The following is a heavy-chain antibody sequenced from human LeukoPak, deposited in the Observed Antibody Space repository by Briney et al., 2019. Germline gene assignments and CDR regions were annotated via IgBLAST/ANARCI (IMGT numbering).Heavy chain of an antibody. V-gene: IGHV4-34*01. Sequence: SETLSLTCAVYGGSFSGYYWSWIRQPPGKGLEWIGEINHSGSTNYNPSLKSRVTISVDTSKNQFSLKLSSVTAADTAVYYCARGRRYYYDSSGYGYWGQGTLVTVSS. CDR1: GGSFSGYY. D-gene: IGHD3-22*01. J-gene: IGHJ4*02. CDR3: ARGRRYYYDSSGYGY. CDR2: INHSGST.